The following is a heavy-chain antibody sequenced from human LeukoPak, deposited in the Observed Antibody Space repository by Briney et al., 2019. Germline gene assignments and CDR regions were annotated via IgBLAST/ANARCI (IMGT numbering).Heavy chain of an antibody. Sequence: SETLSLTCTVSGGSISSYYWSWIRQPAGKGLEWIGRIYTSGSTNYNPSLKSRVTMSVDTSKNQFSLKLSSVTAADTAVYYCATTTPYNGGSFGPQGWYFDLGGRGTLVTVSS. CDR2: IYTSGST. V-gene: IGHV4-4*07. CDR3: ATTTPYNGGSFGPQGWYFDL. CDR1: GGSISSYY. D-gene: IGHD1-1*01. J-gene: IGHJ2*01.